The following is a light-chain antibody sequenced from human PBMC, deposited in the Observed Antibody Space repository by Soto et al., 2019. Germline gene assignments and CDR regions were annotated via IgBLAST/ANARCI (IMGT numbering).Light chain of an antibody. V-gene: IGKV1-5*03. J-gene: IGKJ3*01. CDR3: QQLKAYPFT. CDR1: QSISIW. CDR2: KAS. Sequence: DIQMTQSPSTLSASVGDRVTITCRASQSISIWLAWYQQKPGKAPKLLIYKASSLESGVPSRFSGSGSGTEFILTISSLQPEDFATYYCQQLKAYPFTFGPGTKVDIK.